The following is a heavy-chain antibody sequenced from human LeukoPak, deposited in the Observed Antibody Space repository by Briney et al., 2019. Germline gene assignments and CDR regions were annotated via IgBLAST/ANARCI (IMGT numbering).Heavy chain of an antibody. CDR2: ISGPSTYT. V-gene: IGHV3-11*06. J-gene: IGHJ6*02. CDR3: AREGDSGMDV. Sequence: GGSLRLSCAASGFIFSDYYMSWIRQAPGKGLEWVSYISGPSTYTNYAGSVKGRFTISRDNTKNSLYLQMNSLRAEDTAVYYCAREGDSGMDVWGQGTTVTVSS. CDR1: GFIFSDYY.